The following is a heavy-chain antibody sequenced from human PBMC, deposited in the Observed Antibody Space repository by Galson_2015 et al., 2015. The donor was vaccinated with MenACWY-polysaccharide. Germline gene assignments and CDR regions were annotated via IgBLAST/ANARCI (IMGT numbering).Heavy chain of an antibody. D-gene: IGHD5-12*01. Sequence: SLRLSCAASGFTFSTYWMHWVRQAPGKGLVWVSRIKIDGSSTNYADSVKGRFTISRDNAKNTLYLQMNSLRAEDTALYYCARGYSAYDWGQGTLVTVSA. J-gene: IGHJ4*02. CDR1: GFTFSTYW. CDR3: ARGYSAYD. V-gene: IGHV3-74*01. CDR2: IKIDGSST.